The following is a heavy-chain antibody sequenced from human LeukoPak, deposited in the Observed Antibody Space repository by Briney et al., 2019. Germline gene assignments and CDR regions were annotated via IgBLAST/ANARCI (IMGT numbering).Heavy chain of an antibody. V-gene: IGHV4-59*01. D-gene: IGHD3-10*01. J-gene: IGHJ4*02. CDR3: ATDNSYGSGSYYT. Sequence: SETLSLTCTVSGGSIRNYHWNWIPQPPGKGLEGIGYIYYSGNTNYNPSLKSRVTISIDTSKNQFYLKLSSVTAADTAVYYCATDNSYGSGSYYTWGQGTLVTVSS. CDR1: GGSIRNYH. CDR2: IYYSGNT.